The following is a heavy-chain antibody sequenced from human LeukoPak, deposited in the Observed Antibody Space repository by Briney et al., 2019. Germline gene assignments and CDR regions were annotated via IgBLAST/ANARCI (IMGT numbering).Heavy chain of an antibody. CDR3: ARGPWTTVTSFDY. CDR1: GGSISSYY. CDR2: IYYSGST. J-gene: IGHJ4*02. V-gene: IGHV4-59*01. Sequence: SETPSLTCTVSGGSISSYYWSWIRQPPGKGLEWIGYIYYSGSTNYNPSLKSRVTISVDTSKNQFSLKLSSVTAADTAVYYCARGPWTTVTSFDYWGQGTLVTVSS. D-gene: IGHD4-17*01.